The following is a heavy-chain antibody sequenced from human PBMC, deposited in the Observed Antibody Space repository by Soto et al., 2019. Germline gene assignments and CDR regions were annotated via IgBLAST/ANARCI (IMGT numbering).Heavy chain of an antibody. CDR3: AGVDGTYALPRLGMEV. D-gene: IGHD4-17*01. CDR2: IDPSDSHT. CDR1: GDSFSSYW. J-gene: IGHJ6*02. Sequence: PGESLKISCKGSGDSFSSYWINWVRQMPGKGLEWMGRIDPSDSHTDYNPSVQGHFTISADKSINAAYLQWSSLKALDPAIYYCAGVDGTYALPRLGMEVWGPGTTVTVSS. V-gene: IGHV5-10-1*01.